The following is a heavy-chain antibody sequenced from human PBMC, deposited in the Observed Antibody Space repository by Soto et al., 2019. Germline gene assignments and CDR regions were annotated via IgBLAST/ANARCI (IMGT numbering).Heavy chain of an antibody. CDR1: GGSISSRTSY. V-gene: IGHV4-31*03. Sequence: QVQLQESGPGLVKPSQTLSLTCTVSGGSISSRTSYWSWIRQHPGKGLEWIGYIYYGGDSFYNPSLKSRVTIAIGPSENHSSLKLNSGTAADTAVYFCGREGGGGVDCWGQGTLVTVAS. D-gene: IGHD1-26*01. CDR2: IYYGGDS. J-gene: IGHJ4*02. CDR3: GREGGGGVDC.